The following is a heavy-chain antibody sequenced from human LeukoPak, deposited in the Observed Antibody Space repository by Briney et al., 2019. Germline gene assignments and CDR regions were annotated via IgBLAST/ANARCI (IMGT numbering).Heavy chain of an antibody. CDR1: GGSISSYY. J-gene: IGHJ5*02. V-gene: IGHV4-59*01. CDR3: ARDTARGWFDP. D-gene: IGHD5-18*01. Sequence: SETLSLTCTVSGGSISSYYWSWIRQPPGKGLEWIGYIYYSGSTNYNPSLKSRVTISVDTSKNQFSLKLSSVTAADTAVYYCARDTARGWFDPWGQGTLVTVSS. CDR2: IYYSGST.